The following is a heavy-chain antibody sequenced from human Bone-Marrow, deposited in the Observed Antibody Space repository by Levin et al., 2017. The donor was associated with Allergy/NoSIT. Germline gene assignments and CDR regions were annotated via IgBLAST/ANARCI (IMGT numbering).Heavy chain of an antibody. CDR3: TRGQWSTFNI. J-gene: IGHJ3*02. CDR1: GDSVSSNGVA. CDR2: TYYRSNWYT. D-gene: IGHD2-15*01. V-gene: IGHV6-1*01. Sequence: TSETLSLTCAISGDSVSSNGVAWNWIRQSPSRGLEFLGRTYYRSNWYTDHAVSVKGRITITMDTSKNQFSLHLNSVTPGDTAVYYCTRGQWSTFNIWGQGTMVTVS.